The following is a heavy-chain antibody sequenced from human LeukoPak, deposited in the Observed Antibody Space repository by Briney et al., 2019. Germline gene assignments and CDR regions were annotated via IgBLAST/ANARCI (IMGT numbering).Heavy chain of an antibody. J-gene: IGHJ3*02. CDR2: IYGDVNT. CDR1: GFSVISNY. Sequence: GGSLRLSCAASGFSVISNYMNWVRQAPGKGLEWVSLIYGDVNTYYADPVKGRFIISRDNSKDTLDLQMNSLRAEDTAIYYCARGVTVRGGPFDIWGQGTMVTVSS. D-gene: IGHD2-21*02. V-gene: IGHV3-53*01. CDR3: ARGVTVRGGPFDI.